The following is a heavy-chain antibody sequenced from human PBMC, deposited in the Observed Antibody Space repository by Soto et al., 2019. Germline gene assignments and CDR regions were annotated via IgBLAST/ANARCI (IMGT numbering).Heavy chain of an antibody. J-gene: IGHJ6*02. D-gene: IGHD3-3*01. CDR3: ARLYDFWSGYHYGMDV. CDR1: GDSVSSNSAA. Sequence: PSQPLSLTCAISGDSVSSNSAAWNWIRQSPSRGLEWLGRTYYRSKLYNDYAVSVKSRITINPDTSKNQFSLQLNSVTPEDTAVYYCARLYDFWSGYHYGMDVWGQGTTVTVSS. V-gene: IGHV6-1*01. CDR2: TYYRSKLYN.